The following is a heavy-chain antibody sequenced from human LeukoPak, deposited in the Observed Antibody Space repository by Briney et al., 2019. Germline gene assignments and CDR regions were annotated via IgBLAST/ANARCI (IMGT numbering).Heavy chain of an antibody. CDR3: ARDSNTYYDFWSGYRNFDY. CDR1: GYIFTGND. Sequence: GASVKVSCKASGYIFTGNDMHWVRQAPGQGLEWMGWINPNSGGTNYAQKLQGRVSMTTDTSTSTAYMELRSLRSDDTAVYYCARDSNTYYDFWSGYRNFDYWGQGTLVTVSS. D-gene: IGHD3-3*01. CDR2: INPNSGGT. J-gene: IGHJ4*02. V-gene: IGHV1-2*02.